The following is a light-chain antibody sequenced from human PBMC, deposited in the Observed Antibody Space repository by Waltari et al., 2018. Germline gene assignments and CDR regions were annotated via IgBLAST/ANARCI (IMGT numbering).Light chain of an antibody. CDR2: DSS. Sequence: SLSPGERATLSCRASQSVGNFLAWYQLKPGQPPRLLIYDSSSRATGIPPRFSGSGSGTDFTLTISSLEPEDFAVYYCQHRSKWPPLTFGGGTKVEIK. CDR1: QSVGNF. CDR3: QHRSKWPPLT. V-gene: IGKV3-11*01. J-gene: IGKJ4*01.